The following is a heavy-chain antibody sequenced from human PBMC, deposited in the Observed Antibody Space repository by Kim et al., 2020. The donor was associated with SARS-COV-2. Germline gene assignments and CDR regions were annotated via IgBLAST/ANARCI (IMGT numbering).Heavy chain of an antibody. CDR1: GGSISSYY. D-gene: IGHD3-9*01. J-gene: IGHJ6*02. Sequence: SETLSLTCTVSGGSISSYYWSWIRQPPGKGLEWIGYIYYSGSTNYNPSLKSRVTISVDTSKNQFSLKLSSVTAADTAVYYCARVRQPRYFDWVRAVYYGMDVWGQGTTVTVSS. CDR3: ARVRQPRYFDWVRAVYYGMDV. CDR2: IYYSGST. V-gene: IGHV4-59*01.